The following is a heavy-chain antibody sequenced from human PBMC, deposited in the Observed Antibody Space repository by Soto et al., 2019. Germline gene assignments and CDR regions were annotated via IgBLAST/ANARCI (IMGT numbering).Heavy chain of an antibody. D-gene: IGHD5-12*01. V-gene: IGHV1-2*04. CDR3: ARERGGATATLDYYYFYMDV. J-gene: IGHJ6*03. CDR1: GDRFTDYY. CDR2: INPNSGVT. Sequence: QVQLVQSGAEVKEPGALVTVSCRASGDRFTDYYMHWVRQAPGQGLEWMGWINPNSGVTKYAQKFQGWVTMTRDTSIRTVYMQLSRLGFDDTAIYYCARERGGATATLDYYYFYMDVWGTGTTVTVSS.